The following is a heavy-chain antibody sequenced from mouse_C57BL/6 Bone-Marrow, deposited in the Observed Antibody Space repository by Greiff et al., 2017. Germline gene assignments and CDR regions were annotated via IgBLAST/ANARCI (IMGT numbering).Heavy chain of an antibody. CDR3: TMITRYFDV. J-gene: IGHJ1*03. CDR2: IDPETGGT. V-gene: IGHV1-15*01. CDR1: GYTFTDYE. Sequence: QVQLKQSGAELVRPGASVTLSCKASGYTFTDYEMHWVKQTPVHGLEWIGAIDPETGGTAYNQKFKGKAILTADKSSSTAYMERRSLTSEDSAVYYFTMITRYFDVWGTGTTVTVSS. D-gene: IGHD2-4*01.